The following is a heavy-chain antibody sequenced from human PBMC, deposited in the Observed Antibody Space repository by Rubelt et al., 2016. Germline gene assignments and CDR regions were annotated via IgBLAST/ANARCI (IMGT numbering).Heavy chain of an antibody. Sequence: QVQLVESGGGVVQPGRSLRLSCADSGFSFSSYAMHWVRQAPGKGLEWVAVIWYDGTTKYYLDSVKGRFTISRDNSNNMLSLQMNSLGAEDRAVSYCARYPFRSYFDYWGQGNLVTVSS. CDR1: GFSFSSYA. V-gene: IGHV3-33*08. CDR3: ARYPFRSYFDY. J-gene: IGHJ4*01. D-gene: IGHD3-3*02. CDR2: IWYDGTTK.